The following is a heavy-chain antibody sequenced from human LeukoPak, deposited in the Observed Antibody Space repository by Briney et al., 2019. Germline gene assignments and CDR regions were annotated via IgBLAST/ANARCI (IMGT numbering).Heavy chain of an antibody. CDR2: IYYSGST. D-gene: IGHD6-13*01. Sequence: PSETLSLTCTASGGSISSSSYYWGWIRQPPGKGLEWIGSIYYSGSTYYNPSLKSRVTISVDTSKNQFSLKLSSVTAADTAVYYCARVSSSWYYFDYWGQGTLVTVSS. CDR3: ARVSSSWYYFDY. CDR1: GGSISSSSYY. J-gene: IGHJ4*02. V-gene: IGHV4-39*07.